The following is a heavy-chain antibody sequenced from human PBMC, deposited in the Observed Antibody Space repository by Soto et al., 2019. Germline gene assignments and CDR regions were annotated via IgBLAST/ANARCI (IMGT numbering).Heavy chain of an antibody. CDR3: ASHLPSRELLHHPPRDYYHGMEV. CDR1: GYSFTSYW. Sequence: GESLKISCKGSGYSFTSYWIGWVRQMPGKGLEWMGIIYPGDSDTRYRPSFQGQVTISADKSISTAYLQWSSLEASDTAMYYCASHLPSRELLHHPPRDYYHGMEVWRQGTTGTVSS. J-gene: IGHJ6*02. V-gene: IGHV5-51*01. D-gene: IGHD3-10*01. CDR2: IYPGDSDT.